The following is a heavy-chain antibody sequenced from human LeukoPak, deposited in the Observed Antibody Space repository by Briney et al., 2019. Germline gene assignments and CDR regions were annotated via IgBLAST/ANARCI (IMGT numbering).Heavy chain of an antibody. CDR2: IYYSGST. CDR1: GGSISSYY. Sequence: SETLSLTCTVSGGSISSYYWSWIRQPPGKGLEWIGYIYYSGSTNYNPSLKSRVTISVDTSKNQFSLKLSSVTAADTAVYYCARANIAAAVDYWGQGTLVTLSS. D-gene: IGHD6-13*01. CDR3: ARANIAAAVDY. J-gene: IGHJ4*02. V-gene: IGHV4-59*01.